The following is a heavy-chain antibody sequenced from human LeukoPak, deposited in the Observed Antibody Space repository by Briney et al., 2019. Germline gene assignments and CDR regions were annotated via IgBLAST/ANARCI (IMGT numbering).Heavy chain of an antibody. CDR1: GGSISSYY. J-gene: IGHJ3*02. V-gene: IGHV4-59*12. CDR3: ARDRGGLDAFDI. D-gene: IGHD3-10*01. Sequence: SETLSLTCTVSGGSISSYYWSWIRQPPGKGLEWIGYIYYSGSTNYNPSLKSRVTISVHTSNNQFSLNLNSVTAADTAVYYCARDRGGLDAFDIWGQGTMVTVSS. CDR2: IYYSGST.